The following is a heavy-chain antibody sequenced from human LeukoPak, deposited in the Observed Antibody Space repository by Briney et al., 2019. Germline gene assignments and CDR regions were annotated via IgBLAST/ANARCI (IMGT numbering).Heavy chain of an antibody. CDR1: GGSISSGGYY. Sequence: SETLSLTCTVSGGSISSGGYYWSWIRQHPGKGLEWIGYIYYSGSTYYTPSLKSRVTISVDTSKNQFSLKLSSVTAADTAVYYCARGSDSSGYEIDYWGQGTLVTVSS. J-gene: IGHJ4*02. D-gene: IGHD3-22*01. V-gene: IGHV4-31*03. CDR2: IYYSGST. CDR3: ARGSDSSGYEIDY.